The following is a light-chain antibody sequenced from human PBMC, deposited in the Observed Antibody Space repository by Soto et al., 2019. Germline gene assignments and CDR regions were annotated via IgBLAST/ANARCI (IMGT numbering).Light chain of an antibody. V-gene: IGLV2-8*01. CDR3: ASYTIKTTYV. Sequence: QSALTQPPSASGSLGQSVTISCTGTSRDVGPYKYVSWYQQYPGKAPKLIIYEVTKRPSGVPDRFSGSKSGNTASLTVSGLQSEDEADYYCASYTIKTTYVFGSGTKVTVL. CDR2: EVT. CDR1: SRDVGPYKY. J-gene: IGLJ1*01.